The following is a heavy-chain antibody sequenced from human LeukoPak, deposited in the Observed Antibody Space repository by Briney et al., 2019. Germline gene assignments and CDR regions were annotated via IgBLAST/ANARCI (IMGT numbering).Heavy chain of an antibody. CDR2: IYYSGST. CDR3: ARDAIAVAGTRAFDI. Sequence: SETVSLTCTVSGGSISSSSYYWGWIRQPPGKGLEWIGSIYYSGSTYYNPSLKSRVTISVDRSKNQFSLKLSSVTAADTAVYYCARDAIAVAGTRAFDIWGQGTMVTVSS. D-gene: IGHD6-19*01. CDR1: GGSISSSSYY. V-gene: IGHV4-39*07. J-gene: IGHJ3*02.